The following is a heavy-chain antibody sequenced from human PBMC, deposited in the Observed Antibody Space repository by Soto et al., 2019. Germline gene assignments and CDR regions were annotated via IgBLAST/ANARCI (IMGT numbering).Heavy chain of an antibody. CDR2: IYCDDDK. CDR3: AHRRVGATVAFDAFDI. V-gene: IGHV2-5*02. D-gene: IGHD1-26*01. Sequence: QITLKESGPTLVKPTQTLTLTCTFSGFSLSTSGVGVGWIRQPPGKALEWLALIYCDDDKRYSPSLKSRLTITNDTSKNQVVLTMTNMDPVDTATYYCAHRRVGATVAFDAFDIWGQGTMVTVSS. J-gene: IGHJ3*02. CDR1: GFSLSTSGVG.